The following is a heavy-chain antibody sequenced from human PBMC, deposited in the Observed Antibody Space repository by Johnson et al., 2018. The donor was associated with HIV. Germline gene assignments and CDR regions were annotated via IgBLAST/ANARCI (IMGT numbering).Heavy chain of an antibody. CDR2: IWYDGSDK. Sequence: QVQLVESGGGVVQPGRSLRLSCAGSGFRFSDYAIHWVRQAPGKGLEWVAVIWYDGSDKYYADSVKGRFTISRDNSKNTLFLQMNSLRAEDTAVYYCAKERYMGSTTLADAFDMWGQGTMVTVSS. CDR1: GFRFSDYA. D-gene: IGHD1-26*01. CDR3: AKERYMGSTTLADAFDM. V-gene: IGHV3-30*04. J-gene: IGHJ3*02.